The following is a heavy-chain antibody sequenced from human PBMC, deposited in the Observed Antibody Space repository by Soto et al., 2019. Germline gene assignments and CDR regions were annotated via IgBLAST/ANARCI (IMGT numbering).Heavy chain of an antibody. Sequence: ASVKVSCKASGYTFTSYYMHWVRQAPGQGLEWMGIINPSGGSTSYAQKFQGRVTMTRDTSTSTVYMELSSLRSEDTAVYYCAKTYYDFWSGQGIDAFDIWGQGTMVTV. J-gene: IGHJ3*02. V-gene: IGHV1-46*03. CDR3: AKTYYDFWSGQGIDAFDI. CDR1: GYTFTSYY. CDR2: INPSGGST. D-gene: IGHD3-3*01.